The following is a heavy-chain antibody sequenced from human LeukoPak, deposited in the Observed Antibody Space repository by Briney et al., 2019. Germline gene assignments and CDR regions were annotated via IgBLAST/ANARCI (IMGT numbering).Heavy chain of an antibody. D-gene: IGHD6-19*01. V-gene: IGHV1-2*06. CDR1: GYTFTGYY. Sequence: ASVKVSCKASGYTFTGYYMHWVRQAPGQGLEWMGRINPNSGGTNYAQKFQGRVTMTRDTSISTAYMELSRLRSEDTAVYYCATPGIAVAGTIPFDYWGQGTLVTVSS. CDR3: ATPGIAVAGTIPFDY. J-gene: IGHJ4*02. CDR2: INPNSGGT.